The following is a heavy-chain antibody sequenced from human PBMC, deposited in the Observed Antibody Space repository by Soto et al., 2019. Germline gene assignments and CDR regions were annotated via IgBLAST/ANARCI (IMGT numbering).Heavy chain of an antibody. CDR2: ISSSSSTI. J-gene: IGHJ6*02. D-gene: IGHD2-15*01. CDR3: ARDRATYSDCSGGSCYTYYYYGMDV. Sequence: GSLRLSCAASGFTFSSYSMNWVRQAPGKGLEWVSYISSSSSTIYYADSVKGRFTISRDNAKSSLYLQMNSLRDEDTAVYYCARDRATYSDCSGGSCYTYYYYGMDVWGQGTTVTVSS. CDR1: GFTFSSYS. V-gene: IGHV3-48*02.